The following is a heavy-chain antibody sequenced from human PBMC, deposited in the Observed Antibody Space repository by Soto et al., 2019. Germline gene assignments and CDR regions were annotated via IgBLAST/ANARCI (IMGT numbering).Heavy chain of an antibody. J-gene: IGHJ5*02. D-gene: IGHD3-22*01. CDR1: GFTFSDYY. V-gene: IGHV3-11*01. CDR3: ATKGGGFYFGFDP. Sequence: QVQLVESGGGFVKPGGSLRLSCADSGFTFSDYYMSWSRQAPGKGLEWVSYISSGGTTIYYADSVKGRFTISRDDAKNSLYLQMNSLRPEDTAVYFCATKGGGFYFGFDPWGQGTLVTVSS. CDR2: ISSGGTTI.